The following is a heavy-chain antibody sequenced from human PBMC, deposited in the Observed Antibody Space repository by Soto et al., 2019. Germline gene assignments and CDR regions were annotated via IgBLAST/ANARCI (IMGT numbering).Heavy chain of an antibody. D-gene: IGHD2-2*01. J-gene: IGHJ4*02. V-gene: IGHV4-59*08. Sequence: SETLSLTCTVSGCSISSYYWSWIRQPPGKGLEWIGYIYYSGSTNYNPSLKSRVTISVDTSKNQFSLKLSSVTAADTAVYYCARHVYCSSTSCYDFDYWGQGTLVTVSS. CDR2: IYYSGST. CDR3: ARHVYCSSTSCYDFDY. CDR1: GCSISSYY.